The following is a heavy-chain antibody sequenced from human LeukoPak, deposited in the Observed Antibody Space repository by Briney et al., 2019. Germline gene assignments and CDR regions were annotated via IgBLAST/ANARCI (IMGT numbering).Heavy chain of an antibody. CDR1: GGSISSSSYY. Sequence: SETLSLTCTVSGGSISSSSYYWGWIRQPPGKGLEWIGSIYYSGSTYYNPSLKSRVTISVDTSKNQFSLKLSSVTAADTAVYYCARVKETSRRHDAFDIWGQGTMVTVSS. CDR2: IYYSGST. CDR3: ARVKETSRRHDAFDI. J-gene: IGHJ3*02. V-gene: IGHV4-39*07.